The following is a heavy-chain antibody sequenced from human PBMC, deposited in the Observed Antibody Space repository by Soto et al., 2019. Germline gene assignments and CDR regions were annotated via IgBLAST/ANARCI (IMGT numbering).Heavy chain of an antibody. D-gene: IGHD1-26*01. Sequence: ASLKVSCKASGYTFTGYYMYWVRQAPGQGLEWMGRINPNGGATNYAQKFQGRVTMTRDTSIKTAYMELSGLKSDDTAVYYCARVWVGASIDGMDVWGLGTTVTVSS. CDR2: INPNGGAT. CDR1: GYTFTGYY. CDR3: ARVWVGASIDGMDV. V-gene: IGHV1-2*06. J-gene: IGHJ6*02.